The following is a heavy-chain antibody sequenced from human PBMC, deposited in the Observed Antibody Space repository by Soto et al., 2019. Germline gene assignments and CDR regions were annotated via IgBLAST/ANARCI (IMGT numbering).Heavy chain of an antibody. CDR2: INPGNGDT. CDR1: GYSFTKYG. J-gene: IGHJ6*02. Sequence: ASVKVSCKTSGYSFTKYGLHWVRQAPGQRLEWMGWINPGNGDTKYSQKFQGRVTITRDTSATTAYMELSSLRSEDSAVFYCARTACSSTSCYNYYYYGMDVWGQGTTVTVSS. D-gene: IGHD2-2*01. V-gene: IGHV1-3*01. CDR3: ARTACSSTSCYNYYYYGMDV.